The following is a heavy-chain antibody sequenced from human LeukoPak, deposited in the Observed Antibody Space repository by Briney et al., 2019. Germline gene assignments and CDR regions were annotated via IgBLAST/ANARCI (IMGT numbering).Heavy chain of an antibody. CDR2: IYYSGST. J-gene: IGHJ5*02. V-gene: IGHV4-30-4*08. Sequence: SETLSLTCTVSGGSISSGDYYWSRIRQPPGKGLEWIGCIYYSGSTYYNPSLKSRVTISVDTSKNQFSLKLSSVTAADTAVYYCARTSLRGYSYGLGGWFDPWGQGTLVTVSS. CDR3: ARTSLRGYSYGLGGWFDP. D-gene: IGHD5-18*01. CDR1: GGSISSGDYY.